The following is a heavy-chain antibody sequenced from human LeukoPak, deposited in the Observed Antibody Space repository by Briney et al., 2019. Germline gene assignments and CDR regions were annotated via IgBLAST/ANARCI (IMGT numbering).Heavy chain of an antibody. CDR1: GGTFSSYA. D-gene: IGHD2-2*01. Sequence: SVKVSCKASGGTFSSYAISWVRQAPGQGLEWMGGIIPIFGTANYAQKFQGRVTITTDESTSTAYMELSSLRSEDTAVYYCARGYCSSTSCSYFDYWGQGTLVTVSS. CDR2: IIPIFGTA. V-gene: IGHV1-69*05. J-gene: IGHJ4*02. CDR3: ARGYCSSTSCSYFDY.